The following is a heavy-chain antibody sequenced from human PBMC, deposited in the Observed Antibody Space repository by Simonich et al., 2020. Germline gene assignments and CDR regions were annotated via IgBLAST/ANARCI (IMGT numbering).Heavy chain of an antibody. J-gene: IGHJ6*02. CDR3: ATRNTMGSGSYYYYYYGMDV. Sequence: QVQLVQSGAEGKKPGASVKVSCKVSGYTLTELSMHWVRQAPGKGLEWMRGFDPEDGETIYAQKCQGRVTMTEDTSTDTAYMELSSLRSEDTAVYYCATRNTMGSGSYYYYYYGMDVWGQGTTVTVSS. D-gene: IGHD3-10*01. CDR2: FDPEDGET. V-gene: IGHV1-24*01. CDR1: GYTLTELS.